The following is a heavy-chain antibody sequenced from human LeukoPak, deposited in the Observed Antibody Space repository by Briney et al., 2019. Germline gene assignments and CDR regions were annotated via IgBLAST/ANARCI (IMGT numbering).Heavy chain of an antibody. D-gene: IGHD3-3*01. CDR2: IYYSGST. CDR1: GGSISSGDYY. V-gene: IGHV4-30-4*08. Sequence: SETLSLTCTVSGGSISSGDYYWSWIRQPPGKGLEWIGYIYYSGSTYYNPSLKSRVTISVDTSKNQFSLKLSSVTAADTAVYYCAREGNYDSVDHWFDPWGQGTLVTVSS. CDR3: AREGNYDSVDHWFDP. J-gene: IGHJ5*02.